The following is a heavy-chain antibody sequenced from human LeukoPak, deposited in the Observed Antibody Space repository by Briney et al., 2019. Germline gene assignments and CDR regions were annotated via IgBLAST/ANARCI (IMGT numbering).Heavy chain of an antibody. Sequence: PGGSLRLSCAASGFTFSSYSMNWVRQAPGKGLEWVSSITRSNYIYYADSVKGRFTISRDNAKNTLYLQMNSLRAEDTAVYYCARDPGYSSMDVWGKGTTVTVSS. CDR2: ITRSNYI. CDR3: ARDPGYSSMDV. J-gene: IGHJ6*03. D-gene: IGHD1-26*01. V-gene: IGHV3-21*01. CDR1: GFTFSSYS.